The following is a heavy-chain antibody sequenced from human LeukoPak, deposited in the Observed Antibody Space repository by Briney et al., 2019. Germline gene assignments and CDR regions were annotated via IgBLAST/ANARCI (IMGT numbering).Heavy chain of an antibody. V-gene: IGHV3-64*04. CDR2: ISSNGGST. Sequence: GGSLRLSCSASGFTFSNYAMHWVRQAPGKGLEYVSAISSNGGSTYYADSVKGRFTISRDNSKNTLYLQMNSLRAEDTAVYYCARDIAYDSSGYYSPHFDYWGQGTLVTVSS. J-gene: IGHJ4*02. CDR1: GFTFSNYA. CDR3: ARDIAYDSSGYYSPHFDY. D-gene: IGHD3-22*01.